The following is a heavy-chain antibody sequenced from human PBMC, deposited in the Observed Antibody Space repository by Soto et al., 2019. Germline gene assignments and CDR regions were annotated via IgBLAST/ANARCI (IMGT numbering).Heavy chain of an antibody. Sequence: PGGSLRLSCAASGFTFSNAWMNWVRQAPGKGLEWVGRIKSKTDGGTTDYAAPVKGRFTISRDDSKNTLYLQMNSLKTEDTAVYYCTTGDTAMARGYYYGMDVWGQGTTVTVSS. D-gene: IGHD5-18*01. CDR1: GFTFSNAW. CDR3: TTGDTAMARGYYYGMDV. CDR2: IKSKTDGGTT. J-gene: IGHJ6*02. V-gene: IGHV3-15*07.